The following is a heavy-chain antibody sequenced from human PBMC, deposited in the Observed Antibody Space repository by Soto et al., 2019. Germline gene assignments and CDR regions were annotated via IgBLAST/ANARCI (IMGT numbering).Heavy chain of an antibody. Sequence: QVQLQESGPGLVKPSETLSLTCTVSSDSINSYYWSWIRQPPGKGLEWIGYVYYSGSTNYNPSLRSRLTMSVDTSKNQFSLKLSSVTAADTAVYYCARGGDGHTTSFFDYWGRGTLVTVSS. D-gene: IGHD2-8*01. CDR3: ARGGDGHTTSFFDY. V-gene: IGHV4-59*01. CDR1: SDSINSYY. J-gene: IGHJ4*02. CDR2: VYYSGST.